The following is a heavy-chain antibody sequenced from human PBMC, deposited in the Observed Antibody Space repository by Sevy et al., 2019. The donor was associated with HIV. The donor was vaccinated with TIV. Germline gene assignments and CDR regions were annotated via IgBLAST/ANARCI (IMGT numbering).Heavy chain of an antibody. CDR2: IKSKTDGGTT. J-gene: IGHJ4*02. CDR1: GFTFSNAW. D-gene: IGHD6-13*01. Sequence: GGSLRLSCAASGFTFSNAWMSWVRQAPGKGLEWVGRIKSKTDGGTTDYAAPVKGRFTISRDDSKNTLYLQMNSLKTEDTAVYYCTTSMAAAGYHDYWGQGTLVTVSS. CDR3: TTSMAAAGYHDY. V-gene: IGHV3-15*01.